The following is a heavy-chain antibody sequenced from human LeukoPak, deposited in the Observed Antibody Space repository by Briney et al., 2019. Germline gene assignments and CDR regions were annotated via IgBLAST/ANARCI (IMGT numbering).Heavy chain of an antibody. J-gene: IGHJ5*02. D-gene: IGHD2-8*01. Sequence: SETLSLTCTLSGGSISSYYWGWIRQPPGKGLEWIGYIYYSGSTNYNPSLKSRVTISVDTSKNQFSLKLSSVTAADTAVYYCAGDPGYCTNGVCGPWGQGTLVTVSS. CDR2: IYYSGST. CDR1: GGSISSYY. V-gene: IGHV4-59*01. CDR3: AGDPGYCTNGVCGP.